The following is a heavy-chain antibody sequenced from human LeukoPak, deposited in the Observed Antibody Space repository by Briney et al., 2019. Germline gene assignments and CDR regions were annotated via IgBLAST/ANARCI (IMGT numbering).Heavy chain of an antibody. CDR1: GGSISSSNW. CDR3: AREGGQWLVHWYFDL. D-gene: IGHD6-19*01. CDR2: IYHSGST. V-gene: IGHV4-4*02. Sequence: SETLSLTCAVSGGSISSSNWWSRVRQPPGKGLEWIGEIYHSGSTNYNPSLKGRVTISVDKSKNQFSLKLSSVTAADTAVYYCAREGGQWLVHWYFDLWGRGTLVTVSS. J-gene: IGHJ2*01.